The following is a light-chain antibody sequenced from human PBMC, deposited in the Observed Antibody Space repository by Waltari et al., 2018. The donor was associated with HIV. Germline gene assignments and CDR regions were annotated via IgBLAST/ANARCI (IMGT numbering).Light chain of an antibody. CDR3: YSTDDSGNPLAV. J-gene: IGLJ7*01. CDR2: EDN. CDR1: ALPRKY. Sequence: SYELTQPPSVSVSPGQTARITCSGDALPRKYAYWYQQKSGQAPVLVIYEDNRRPSGSPGRFSGSSSGTMATLTISGAQVEDEGDYYCYSTDDSGNPLAVFGGGTQLTVL. V-gene: IGLV3-10*01.